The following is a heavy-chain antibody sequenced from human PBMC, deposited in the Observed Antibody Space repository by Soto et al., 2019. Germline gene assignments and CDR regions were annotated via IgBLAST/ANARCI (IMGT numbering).Heavy chain of an antibody. D-gene: IGHD7-27*01. V-gene: IGHV1-8*02. Sequence: ASVKVSCKASGYTFTSYGISWVRQAPGQGLEWMGWISAYSGNTGYAQKFQGRVTMTRNTSIRTAYMELSSLRSEDTAVYYCARGPDWGRFDYWGQGTLVTVSS. CDR2: ISAYSGNT. J-gene: IGHJ4*02. CDR1: GYTFTSYG. CDR3: ARGPDWGRFDY.